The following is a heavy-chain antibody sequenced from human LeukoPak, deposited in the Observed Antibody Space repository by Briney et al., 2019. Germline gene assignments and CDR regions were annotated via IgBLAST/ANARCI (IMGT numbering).Heavy chain of an antibody. J-gene: IGHJ6*04. CDR3: ARGSSYYDSSGYFGSGSMDV. V-gene: IGHV3-53*01. CDR2: IYSGGST. Sequence: GGSLRLSCAASGFTVSSNYMSWVRQAPGKGQEWVSVIYSGGSTYYADSVEGRFTISRDNSKDTLYLQMNSLRAEDTAVYYCARGSSYYDSSGYFGSGSMDVWGKGTTVTVSS. CDR1: GFTVSSNY. D-gene: IGHD3-22*01.